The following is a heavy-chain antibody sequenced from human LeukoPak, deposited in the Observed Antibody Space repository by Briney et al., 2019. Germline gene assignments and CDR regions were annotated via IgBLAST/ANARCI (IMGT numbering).Heavy chain of an antibody. J-gene: IGHJ4*02. CDR1: GFTFRNYG. Sequence: GGSLRLSCAASGFTFRNYGMSWVRQAPGEGLEWVSAISGSGGSTYNADSVKGRFTISRDNSKNTLYLQMNRLRAEDTAVYYCAKRRSNGYYFDYWGQGTLVTVSS. CDR3: AKRRSNGYYFDY. V-gene: IGHV3-23*01. D-gene: IGHD3-3*01. CDR2: ISGSGGST.